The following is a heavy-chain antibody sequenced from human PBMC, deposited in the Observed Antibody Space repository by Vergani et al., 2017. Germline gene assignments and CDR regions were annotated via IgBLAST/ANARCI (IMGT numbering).Heavy chain of an antibody. J-gene: IGHJ4*02. D-gene: IGHD1-20*01. CDR1: RGTFSTFP. CDR3: ATGITGTTTY. CDR2: IIPIFGTA. V-gene: IGHV1-69*01. Sequence: QVQLVQSGAEVKKPGSSVQVPCKPSRGTFSTFPLSWVRQAPGQALGWIGGIIPIFGTANYAKKFQGRITITADESTITAYMELSSLRSEDTAVYYCATGITGTTTYWGQGTLVTVSS.